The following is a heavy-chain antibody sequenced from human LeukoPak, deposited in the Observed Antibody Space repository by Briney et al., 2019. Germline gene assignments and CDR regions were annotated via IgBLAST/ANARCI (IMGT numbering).Heavy chain of an antibody. Sequence: ATVTVSCKASGYTFTSYGISWVRQAPGQGLEWMGWISAYNGNTNYAQKLQGRVTMTTDTSTSTAYMELRSLRSDDTAVYYCARGNTVPTSYYYYMDVWGKGTTVTVSS. V-gene: IGHV1-18*01. CDR2: ISAYNGNT. CDR1: GYTFTSYG. D-gene: IGHD4-11*01. CDR3: ARGNTVPTSYYYYMDV. J-gene: IGHJ6*03.